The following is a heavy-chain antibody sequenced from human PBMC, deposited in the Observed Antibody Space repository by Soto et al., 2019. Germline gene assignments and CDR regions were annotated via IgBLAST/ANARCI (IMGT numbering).Heavy chain of an antibody. V-gene: IGHV4-4*02. Sequence: SETLSLTCAVSGGSISSSNWWSWVRQPPGKGLEWIGEIYHSGSTNYNPSLKSRVTISVDKSKNQFSLKLSSVTAADTAVYYCARGMNYDFWSGYKSWFDPWGQGTLVTVSS. CDR3: ARGMNYDFWSGYKSWFDP. CDR2: IYHSGST. J-gene: IGHJ5*02. D-gene: IGHD3-3*01. CDR1: GGSISSSNW.